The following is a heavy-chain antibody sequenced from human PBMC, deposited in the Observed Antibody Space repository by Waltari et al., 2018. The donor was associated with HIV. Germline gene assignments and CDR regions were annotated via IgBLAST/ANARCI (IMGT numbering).Heavy chain of an antibody. V-gene: IGHV7-4-1*02. D-gene: IGHD2-2*01. CDR1: GYIFTTYA. CDR2: INTKTGNP. CDR3: AKTYCSSSTCIKGIDGNWFDP. Sequence: SCKASGYIFTTYAMNWVRQAPGQGLEWMGWINTKTGNPTYAQGFTGRFLFSLDTSVSTAYLQISSLKTEDTAVYYCAKTYCSSSTCIKGIDGNWFDPWGQGTLVTVSS. J-gene: IGHJ5*02.